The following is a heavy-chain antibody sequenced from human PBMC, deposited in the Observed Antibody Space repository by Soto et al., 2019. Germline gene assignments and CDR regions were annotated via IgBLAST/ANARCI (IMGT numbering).Heavy chain of an antibody. V-gene: IGHV4-31*03. CDR2: IYYSGST. J-gene: IGHJ6*02. CDR1: GGSISSGGYY. Sequence: SETLSLTCTVSGGSISSGGYYWSWIRQHPGKGLEWIGYIYYSGSTYYNPSLKSRVTISVDKSKNQFSLKVSSVTAADTAVYYCARGGYDFSDGGMDVWGQGTTVTVSS. CDR3: ARGGYDFSDGGMDV. D-gene: IGHD3-3*01.